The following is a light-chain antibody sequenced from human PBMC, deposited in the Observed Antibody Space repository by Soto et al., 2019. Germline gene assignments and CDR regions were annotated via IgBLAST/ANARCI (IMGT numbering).Light chain of an antibody. CDR2: GVS. CDR3: SSYTSSSSWV. V-gene: IGLV2-14*02. J-gene: IGLJ3*02. CDR1: SSDVGSYNL. Sequence: QSVLTQPASVSGSPGQSITISCTGTSSDVGSYNLVSWYQQPPGKAPKLMIYGVSNRPSGVSNRFSGSKSGNTASLTISGLQAEDEADYYCSSYTSSSSWVFGGGTKVTVL.